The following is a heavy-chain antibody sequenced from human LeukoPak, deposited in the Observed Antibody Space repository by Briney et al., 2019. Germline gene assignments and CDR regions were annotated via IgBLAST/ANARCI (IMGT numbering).Heavy chain of an antibody. V-gene: IGHV4-4*02. CDR1: GGSISSSNW. D-gene: IGHD2-21*01. CDR3: ARGSLLPGRDLDFDY. Sequence: SETLSLTCAVSGGSISSSNWWSWVRQPPGKGLEWIGEIYHSGSTNYNPSLKSRVTISVDTSKNQFSLKLSSVTAADTAVYYCARGSLLPGRDLDFDYWGQGTLVTVSS. CDR2: IYHSGST. J-gene: IGHJ4*02.